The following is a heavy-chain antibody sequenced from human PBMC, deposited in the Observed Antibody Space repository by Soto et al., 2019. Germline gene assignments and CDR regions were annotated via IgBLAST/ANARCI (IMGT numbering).Heavy chain of an antibody. Sequence: PSETLSLTCTVSGGSVSSGDHYWSWIRQPPGKGLEWIGYFYYTGSTNYNPSLKSRVTISVDTSKNQFSLKLSSVTAADTAVYYCAGLYYYDSSGYDDAFDIWGQGTMVTVSS. CDR1: GGSVSSGDHY. V-gene: IGHV4-61*08. D-gene: IGHD3-22*01. CDR2: FYYTGST. CDR3: AGLYYYDSSGYDDAFDI. J-gene: IGHJ3*02.